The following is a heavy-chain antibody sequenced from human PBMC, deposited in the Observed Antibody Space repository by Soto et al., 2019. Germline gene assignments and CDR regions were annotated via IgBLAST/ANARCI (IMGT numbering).Heavy chain of an antibody. CDR3: ARDSGLPGDDAFDI. CDR2: IIPIFGTA. Sequence: QVQLVQSGAEVKKPGSSVKVSCKASGGTFSSYAISWVRQAPGQGLEWMGGIIPIFGTANYAQKFQGRVTITADQATSTAYMEMSSLRSEDTAVYYCARDSGLPGDDAFDIWGQGTMVTVSS. CDR1: GGTFSSYA. D-gene: IGHD1-26*01. V-gene: IGHV1-69*12. J-gene: IGHJ3*02.